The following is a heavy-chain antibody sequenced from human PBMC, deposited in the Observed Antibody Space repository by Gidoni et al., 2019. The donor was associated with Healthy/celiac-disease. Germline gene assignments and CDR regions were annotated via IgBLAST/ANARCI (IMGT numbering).Heavy chain of an antibody. Sequence: EVQLLESGGGLVQPWGSLRLSCEASGFTFSRYALSWVRQAPGKGLEWVSAISGSGGSTYYADSVKGRFTISRDNSKNTLYLQMNSLRAEDTAVYYCAKWVVVAHRGVYYYYGMDVWGQGTTVTVSS. CDR1: GFTFSRYA. V-gene: IGHV3-23*01. CDR3: AKWVVVAHRGVYYYYGMDV. CDR2: ISGSGGST. J-gene: IGHJ6*02. D-gene: IGHD2-15*01.